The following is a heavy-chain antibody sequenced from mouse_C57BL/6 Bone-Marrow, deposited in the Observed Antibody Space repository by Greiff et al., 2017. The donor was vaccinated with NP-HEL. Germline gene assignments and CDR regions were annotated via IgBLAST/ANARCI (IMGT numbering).Heavy chain of an antibody. CDR3: ARPHYYGSSYGFAY. CDR1: GYTFTSYW. V-gene: IGHV1-50*01. Sequence: VKQSCKASGYTFTSYWMQWVKQRPGQGLEWIGEIDPSDSYTNYNQKFKGKATLTVDTSSSTAYMQLSSLTSEDSAVYYCARPHYYGSSYGFAYWGQGTLVTVSA. CDR2: IDPSDSYT. D-gene: IGHD1-1*01. J-gene: IGHJ3*01.